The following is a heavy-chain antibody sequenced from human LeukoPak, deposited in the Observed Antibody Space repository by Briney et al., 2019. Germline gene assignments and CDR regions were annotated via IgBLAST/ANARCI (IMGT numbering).Heavy chain of an antibody. CDR2: IYYSGST. CDR3: ARASELRGVIGTSFDY. V-gene: IGHV4-31*03. Sequence: SQTLSLTCTVSGGSISSGGYYWSWIRQHPGKGLEWIGYIYYSGSTYYNPSLKSRVTISVDTSKNQFSLKLSSVTAADTAVYYCARASELRGVIGTSFDYWGQGTLVTVSS. CDR1: GGSISSGGYY. J-gene: IGHJ4*02. D-gene: IGHD3-10*01.